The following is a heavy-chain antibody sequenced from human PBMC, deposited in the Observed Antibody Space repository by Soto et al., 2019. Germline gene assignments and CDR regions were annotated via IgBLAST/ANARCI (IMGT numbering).Heavy chain of an antibody. D-gene: IGHD1-1*01. CDR2: IKNNADGGTG. CDR1: VLNFNIAW. V-gene: IGHV3-15*01. CDR3: TALNDRYAFEL. J-gene: IGHJ3*01. Sequence: EEQLVESGGGLVERGGSLRLSCAASVLNFNIAWLSWVRQAPGKGLGWVVRIKNNADGGTGDSAAPVKARLIVSRDESKSTFYLQMTSVRGEGRAMYYGTALNDRYAFELWGQGAMVTVS.